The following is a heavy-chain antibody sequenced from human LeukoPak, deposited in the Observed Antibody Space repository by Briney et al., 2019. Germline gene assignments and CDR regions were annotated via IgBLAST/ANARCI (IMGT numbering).Heavy chain of an antibody. CDR1: GASISSYY. CDR2: IYYTGST. V-gene: IGHV4-39*01. J-gene: IGHJ4*02. CDR3: ARHPGDRSTPADY. Sequence: SETLSLTCTVSGASISSYYWSWIRQPPGKGLEWIGSIYYTGSTYYNPSLKSRVTISVDTSKNQFSLKLYSVTAADTAVYYCARHPGDRSTPADYWGQGTLVTVSS. D-gene: IGHD7-27*01.